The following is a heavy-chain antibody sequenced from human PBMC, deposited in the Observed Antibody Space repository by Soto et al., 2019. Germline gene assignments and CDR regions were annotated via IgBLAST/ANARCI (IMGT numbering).Heavy chain of an antibody. V-gene: IGHV3-21*02. CDR2: INSGSSHV. Sequence: DVQLVESGGGLVKPGGSLRLSCEASGFTFITSAMHWVRQAPGKGLEWVASINSGSSHVKYADSVKGRFTISRDNANNSLSLHLSSLRVEDTAIYYCARGGGSLNYWGQGTLVTVSS. J-gene: IGHJ4*02. CDR1: GFTFITSA. CDR3: ARGGGSLNY. D-gene: IGHD2-15*01.